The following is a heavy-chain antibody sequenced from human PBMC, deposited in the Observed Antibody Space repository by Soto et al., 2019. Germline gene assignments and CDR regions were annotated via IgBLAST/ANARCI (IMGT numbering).Heavy chain of an antibody. J-gene: IGHJ4*01. V-gene: IGHV3-23*01. D-gene: IGHD3-9*01. CDR1: GSDFTFSSHA. CDR2: ISDYSSAT. CDR3: VNLNSWDFDDGGFSYLDT. Sequence: GGSLRLSCAASGSDFTFSSHAMGWVRQAPGKGLEWVSGISDYSSATYYGDSVKGRFTISRDNSKETLFLQMNSLRAEDTALFHCVNLNSWDFDDGGFSYLDTWDQEASVTASS.